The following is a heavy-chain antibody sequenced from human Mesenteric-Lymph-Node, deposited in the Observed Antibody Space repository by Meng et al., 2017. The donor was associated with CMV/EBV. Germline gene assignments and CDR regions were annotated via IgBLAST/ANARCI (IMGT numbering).Heavy chain of an antibody. CDR3: ASGGHSYYFDY. CDR1: GGSISSSSSNYY. V-gene: IGHV4-39*07. D-gene: IGHD4-11*01. J-gene: IGHJ4*02. CDR2: IYYTGST. Sequence: SETLSLTCTVSGGSISSSSSNYYWGWIRQPPGKGLEWIGSIYYTGSTFYNPSLTSRVTMSLDTSKNQFSLRLSSVTAADTAVFYCASGGHSYYFDYWGQGMLVTVSS.